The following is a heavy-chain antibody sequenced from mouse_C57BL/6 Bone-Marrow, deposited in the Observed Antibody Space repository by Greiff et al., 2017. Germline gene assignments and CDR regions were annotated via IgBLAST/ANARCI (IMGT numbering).Heavy chain of an antibody. J-gene: IGHJ2*01. CDR2: IYPGNSDT. CDR3: TTTVVGRYFDY. V-gene: IGHV1-5*01. D-gene: IGHD1-1*01. CDR1: GSTFTSYW. Sequence: EVQLQQSGTVLARPGASVKMSCKTSGSTFTSYWLHWVKQRPGQGLEWIGAIYPGNSDTSYNQKFKGKAKLTAVTSASTAYMELSSLTNEDSAVYYCTTTVVGRYFDYWGQGTTRTVSS.